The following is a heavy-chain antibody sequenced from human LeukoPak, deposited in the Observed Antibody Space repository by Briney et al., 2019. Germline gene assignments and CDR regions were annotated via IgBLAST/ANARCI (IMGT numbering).Heavy chain of an antibody. CDR2: IYYSGST. Sequence: PSETLSLTCAVYGGSFSGYYWSWIRQPPGKGLEWIGYIYYSGSTNYNPSLKSRVTISVDTSKNQFSLKLSSVTAADTAVYYCARASVHCSSTSCYVRWFDPWGQGTLVTVSS. J-gene: IGHJ5*02. CDR1: GGSFSGYY. D-gene: IGHD2-2*01. CDR3: ARASVHCSSTSCYVRWFDP. V-gene: IGHV4-59*01.